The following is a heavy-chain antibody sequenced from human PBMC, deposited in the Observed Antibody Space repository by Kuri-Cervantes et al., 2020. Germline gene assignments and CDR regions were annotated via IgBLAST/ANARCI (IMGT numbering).Heavy chain of an antibody. D-gene: IGHD3-10*01. CDR1: GYSISSGYY. CDR2: IYHSGST. V-gene: IGHV4-38-2*01. CDR3: ARTITMVRAAFDP. Sequence: SETLSLTCAVSGYSISSGYYWGWIRQPPGKGLEWIGSIYHSGSTYYNPSLKSRVTISVDTSKNQFSLKLSSVTAADTAVYYCARTITMVRAAFDPWGQGTLVTVSS. J-gene: IGHJ5*02.